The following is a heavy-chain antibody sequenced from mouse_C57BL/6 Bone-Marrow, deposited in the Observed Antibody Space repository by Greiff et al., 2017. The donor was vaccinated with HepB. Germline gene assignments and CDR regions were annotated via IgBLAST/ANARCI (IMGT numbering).Heavy chain of an antibody. CDR1: GYAFTNYL. Sequence: VQLQQSGAELVRPGTSVKVSCKASGYAFTNYLIEWVKQRPGQGLEWIGVINPGSGGTNYNEKVKGKATLTADKSSSTAYRQLSSLISEDSAVYFCARGNGGDYWGQGTTLTVSS. CDR3: ARGNGGDY. V-gene: IGHV1-54*01. CDR2: INPGSGGT. J-gene: IGHJ2*01.